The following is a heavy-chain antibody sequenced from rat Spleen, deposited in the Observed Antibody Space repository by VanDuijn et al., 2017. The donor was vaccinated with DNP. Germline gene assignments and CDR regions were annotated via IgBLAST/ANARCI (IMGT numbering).Heavy chain of an antibody. D-gene: IGHD1-1*01. Sequence: EVQLVESGGGLVQPGRSLKLSCAASGFTFSNYYMAWVRQAPKKGLEWVATISTSGSRTYYPDSVKGSITNYRDNAKRSLYLQMNSMKSEDTATYYCARPGLITTVWDAMDAWGQGTSVTVSS. CDR2: ISTSGSRT. CDR3: ARPGLITTVWDAMDA. CDR1: GFTFSNYY. V-gene: IGHV5-25*01. J-gene: IGHJ4*01.